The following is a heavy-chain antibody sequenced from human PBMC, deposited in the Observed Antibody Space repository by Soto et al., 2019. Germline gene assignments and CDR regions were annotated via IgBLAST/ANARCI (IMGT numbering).Heavy chain of an antibody. V-gene: IGHV3-21*01. D-gene: IGHD4-17*01. CDR2: ISSSSSYI. J-gene: IGHJ4*02. Sequence: GGSLRLSCAASGFTFSSYSMNWVRQAPGKGLEWVSSISSSSSYIYYADSVKGRFTISRDNAKNSLYLQMNSLRAEDTAVYYCARDQDYGDYPFDYWGQGTLVTVSS. CDR3: ARDQDYGDYPFDY. CDR1: GFTFSSYS.